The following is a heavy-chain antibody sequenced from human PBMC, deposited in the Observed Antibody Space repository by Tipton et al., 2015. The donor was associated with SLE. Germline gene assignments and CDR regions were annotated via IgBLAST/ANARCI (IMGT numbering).Heavy chain of an antibody. V-gene: IGHV4-34*01. Sequence: TLSLSCAVNGGSFSGYYWNWIRQTPGKGLEWIGEVHHSGSTNCNPSLKSRVTISVDTSNYQVSLNLSSVTAADTAVYYCARGRHIVVVIPGGRGYGLDVWGQGATVTVSS. D-gene: IGHD2-21*01. CDR2: VHHSGST. CDR1: GGSFSGYY. J-gene: IGHJ6*02. CDR3: ARGRHIVVVIPGGRGYGLDV.